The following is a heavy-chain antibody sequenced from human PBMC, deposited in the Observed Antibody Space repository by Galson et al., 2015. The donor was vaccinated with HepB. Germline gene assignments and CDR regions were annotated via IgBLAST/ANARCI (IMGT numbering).Heavy chain of an antibody. D-gene: IGHD6-13*01. CDR3: AKDLHSSSWY. J-gene: IGHJ4*02. V-gene: IGHV3-30*18. CDR2: ISYDGSNK. CDR1: GFTFSSYG. Sequence: SLRLSCAASGFTFSSYGMHWVRQAPGKGLEWVAVISYDGSNKYYADSVKGRFTISRDNSKNTLYLQMNSLRAEDTAVYYCAKDLHSSSWYWGQGTLVTVSS.